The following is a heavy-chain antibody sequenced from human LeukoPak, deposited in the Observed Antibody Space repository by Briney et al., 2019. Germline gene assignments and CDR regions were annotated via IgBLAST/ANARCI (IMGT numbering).Heavy chain of an antibody. J-gene: IGHJ4*02. CDR1: GFTFSSYA. V-gene: IGHV3-23*01. CDR3: ARSGYCSGSICVGSFDY. D-gene: IGHD2-15*01. Sequence: TGGSLRLSCAASGFTFSSYAMSWVRQAPGKGLEWVSGIGGSDGSTYYADAVKGRFTISRDNSKNTLYLQVNSLRAEDTAVYYCARSGYCSGSICVGSFDYWGQGTLVTVSS. CDR2: IGGSDGST.